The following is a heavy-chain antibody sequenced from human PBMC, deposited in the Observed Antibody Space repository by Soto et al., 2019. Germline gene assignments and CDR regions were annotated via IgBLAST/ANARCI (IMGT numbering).Heavy chain of an antibody. Sequence: PSETLSLTCTVSGGSVSSGSYYWSWIRQPPGKRLEWIGYIYDNGNTNYNPSLKSRVTISIDTSKNQFSLNLRSVTAADTAVYYCARADSLWGQGILVTVSS. CDR3: ARADSL. CDR2: IYDNGNT. V-gene: IGHV4-61*01. CDR1: GGSVSSGSYY. J-gene: IGHJ4*02.